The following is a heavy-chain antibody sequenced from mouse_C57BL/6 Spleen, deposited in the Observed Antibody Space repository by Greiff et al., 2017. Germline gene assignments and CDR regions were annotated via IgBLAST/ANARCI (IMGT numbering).Heavy chain of an antibody. V-gene: IGHV1-76*01. D-gene: IGHD1-1*01. CDR1: GYTFTDYY. J-gene: IGHJ4*01. CDR3: ARGEDYYGSYAMDY. CDR2: IYPGSGNT. Sequence: QVTLKESGAELVRPGASVKLSCKASGYTFTDYYINWVKQRPGQGLEWIARIYPGSGNTYYNEKFKGKATLTAEKSSSTAYMQLSSLTSEDSAVDFCARGEDYYGSYAMDYWGQGTSVTVSS.